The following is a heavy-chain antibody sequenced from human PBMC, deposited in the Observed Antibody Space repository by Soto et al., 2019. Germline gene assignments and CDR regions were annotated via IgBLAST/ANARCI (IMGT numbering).Heavy chain of an antibody. V-gene: IGHV5-51*01. D-gene: IGHD4-17*01. Sequence: PGESLKISCKGSGYSFTSYWIGWVRQMPGRGLEWMGIIYPGDSDTRYSPSFQGQVTISADKSISTAYLQWSSLKASDTAMYYCARQRGYGGNSAYGMDVWGQGTTVTVSS. CDR2: IYPGDSDT. J-gene: IGHJ6*02. CDR3: ARQRGYGGNSAYGMDV. CDR1: GYSFTSYW.